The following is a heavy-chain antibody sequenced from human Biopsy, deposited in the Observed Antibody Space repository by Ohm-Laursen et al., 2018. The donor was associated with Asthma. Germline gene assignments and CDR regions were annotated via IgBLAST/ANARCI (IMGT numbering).Heavy chain of an antibody. CDR2: LYNSGTT. CDR3: ARDRGGTYGRTFES. CDR1: GDSITSGGCC. Sequence: GTLSLTCTVSGDSITSGGCCWNWIRQPPGKGLEWVAYLYNSGTTNYNPSLKSRVTISVDTSKNQVSLNVRSVTAADTAVYYCARDRGGTYGRTFESWGQGTLVTVSS. V-gene: IGHV4-61*08. D-gene: IGHD1-26*01. J-gene: IGHJ4*02.